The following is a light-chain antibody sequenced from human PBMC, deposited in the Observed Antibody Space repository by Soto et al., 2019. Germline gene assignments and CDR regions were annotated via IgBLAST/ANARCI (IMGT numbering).Light chain of an antibody. CDR1: QSVSSSY. CDR3: QQYGSSWWT. Sequence: EIVLTQSPGTLSLSPGEGATLSYRASQSVSSSYLAWYQQKPGQAPRLLIYGASSRATGIPDRFSGSGSGTDFTLTISRLEPEDFAVYYCQQYGSSWWTFGQGTKVDI. J-gene: IGKJ1*01. CDR2: GAS. V-gene: IGKV3-20*01.